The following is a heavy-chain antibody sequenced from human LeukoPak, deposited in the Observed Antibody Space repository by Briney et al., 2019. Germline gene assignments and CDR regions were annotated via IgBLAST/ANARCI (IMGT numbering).Heavy chain of an antibody. CDR3: ARIRHLSSYYDFWSGYYLGWFDP. V-gene: IGHV1-18*01. Sequence: ASVKVSCKASGYTFTSYGISWVRPAPGQGLEWMGWISAYNGNTNYAQKLQGRVTMTTDTSTSTAYMELRSLRSDDTAVYYCARIRHLSSYYDFWSGYYLGWFDPWGQGTLVTVSS. D-gene: IGHD3-3*01. CDR1: GYTFTSYG. J-gene: IGHJ5*02. CDR2: ISAYNGNT.